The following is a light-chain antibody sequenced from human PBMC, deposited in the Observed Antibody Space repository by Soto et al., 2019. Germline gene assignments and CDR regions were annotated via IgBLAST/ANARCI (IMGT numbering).Light chain of an antibody. Sequence: QSVLTQPPSASGTPGQWVTISCSGSSSNIGSNTVHWYQQLPGTAPRLLIYNNHQRPSGVPDRLSASKSGTSASLALTEVQSDDEADYYCASWDDSLNAWVFGGGTQLTVL. J-gene: IGLJ3*02. CDR2: NNH. CDR3: ASWDDSLNAWV. CDR1: SSNIGSNT. V-gene: IGLV1-44*01.